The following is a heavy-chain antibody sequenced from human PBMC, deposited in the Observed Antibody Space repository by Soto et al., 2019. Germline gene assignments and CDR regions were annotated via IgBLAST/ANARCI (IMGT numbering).Heavy chain of an antibody. CDR2: IYSGGST. Sequence: EVQLVESGGGLVQPGGSLRLSCAASGFTVSSNYMSWVRQAPGKGLEWVSVIYSGGSTYYADSVKGRFTISRDNSKNTMYLQMNSLRAEYTAVYYCARGRYFDWLFLDYWGQGTLVTVSS. V-gene: IGHV3-66*01. D-gene: IGHD3-9*01. J-gene: IGHJ4*02. CDR1: GFTVSSNY. CDR3: ARGRYFDWLFLDY.